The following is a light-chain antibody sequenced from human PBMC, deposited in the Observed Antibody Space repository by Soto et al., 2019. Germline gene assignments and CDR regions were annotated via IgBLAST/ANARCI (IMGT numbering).Light chain of an antibody. CDR3: QQRRYWPLT. V-gene: IGKV3-11*01. CDR2: DAS. J-gene: IGKJ4*01. Sequence: EIVLTQSPATLSLSPGERATLSCRASQSVSSFLAWYQQKPGQAPRLLIYDASNRATGIPARFSGSGSGSDFTLTISSLEPEDFAVYFCQQRRYWPLTFGGGTKVDIK. CDR1: QSVSSF.